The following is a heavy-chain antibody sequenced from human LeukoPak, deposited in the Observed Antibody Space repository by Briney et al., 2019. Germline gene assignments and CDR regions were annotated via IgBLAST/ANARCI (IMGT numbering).Heavy chain of an antibody. J-gene: IGHJ3*02. Sequence: EASVKVSCKVSGYTLTELSMHWVRQAPGKGLEWMGGFDPEDGETIYAQKFQGRVTMTEDTSTDTAYMELSSLRSEDTAVYYCATDLGITGTTGRLGRAFDIWGQGTMVTVSS. V-gene: IGHV1-24*01. CDR3: ATDLGITGTTGRLGRAFDI. CDR1: GYTLTELS. CDR2: FDPEDGET. D-gene: IGHD1-7*01.